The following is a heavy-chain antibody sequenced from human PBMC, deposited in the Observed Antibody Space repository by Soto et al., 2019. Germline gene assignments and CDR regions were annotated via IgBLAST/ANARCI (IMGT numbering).Heavy chain of an antibody. CDR2: IYYSGST. V-gene: IGHV4-31*03. Sequence: SSETLSLTCTVSGGSISSGGYYWSWIRQHPGKGLEWIGYIYYSGSTYYNPSLKSRVTISLDTSKNQFSLKLSSVTAADTAVYYCARGIVVGNNWFDPWGQGTLVTVSS. D-gene: IGHD3-22*01. CDR1: GGSISSGGYY. CDR3: ARGIVVGNNWFDP. J-gene: IGHJ5*02.